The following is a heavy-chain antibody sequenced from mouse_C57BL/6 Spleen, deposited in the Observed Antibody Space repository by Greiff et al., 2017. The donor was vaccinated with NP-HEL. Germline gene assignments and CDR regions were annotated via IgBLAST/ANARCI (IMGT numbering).Heavy chain of an antibody. CDR1: GYSITSGYY. CDR2: ISYDGSN. D-gene: IGHD1-1*01. J-gene: IGHJ4*01. Sequence: ESGPGLVKPSQSLSLTCSVTGYSITSGYYWNLIRQFPGNKLEWMGYISYDGSNNYNPSLKNRISITRDTSKNQFFLKLNSVTTEDTATYYCARGGITTVVDYYAMDYWGQGTSVTVSS. CDR3: ARGGITTVVDYYAMDY. V-gene: IGHV3-6*01.